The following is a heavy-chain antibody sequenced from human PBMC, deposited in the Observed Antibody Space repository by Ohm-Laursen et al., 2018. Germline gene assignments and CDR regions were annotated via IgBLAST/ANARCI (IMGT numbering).Heavy chain of an antibody. V-gene: IGHV3-23*01. CDR1: GFTFSSYA. CDR2: ITGSGVST. J-gene: IGHJ6*02. Sequence: SLRLSCAASGFTFSSYAMSWVRQAPGKGLEWVSGITGSGVSTFYADSVRGRFTISRDNSKNTLYLQMNNLRAEDTAVYYCARGGYCTNGHCPYYNGMDVWGQGTTVTVSS. CDR3: ARGGYCTNGHCPYYNGMDV. D-gene: IGHD2-8*01.